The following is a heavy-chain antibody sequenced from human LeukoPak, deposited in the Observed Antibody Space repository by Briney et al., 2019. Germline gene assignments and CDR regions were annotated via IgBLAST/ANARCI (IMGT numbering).Heavy chain of an antibody. CDR2: ISYDGSNK. D-gene: IGHD4-23*01. V-gene: IGHV3-30*04. Sequence: GRSLRLSCAASGFTFSSYAMHWVRQAPGKGLEWVAVISYDGSNKYYADSVKGRFTISRDNSKNTLYLQMNSLRAEDTAVYYCARDRDYGGNEGLAYWGQGTLVTVSS. CDR3: ARDRDYGGNEGLAY. J-gene: IGHJ4*02. CDR1: GFTFSSYA.